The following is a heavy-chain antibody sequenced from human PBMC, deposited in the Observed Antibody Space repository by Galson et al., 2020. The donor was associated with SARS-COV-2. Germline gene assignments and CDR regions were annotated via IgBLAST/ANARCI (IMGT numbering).Heavy chain of an antibody. CDR1: GFTFSSYG. CDR3: TTGSSWDY. Sequence: TGGSLRLSCAASGFTFSSYGMHWVRQAPGKGLEWVGLIKSKTDGGTTDYAAPVKGRFAISRDDSKDTLFLQMNSLKTEDTAVYYCTTGSSWDYWGQGTLVTVSS. J-gene: IGHJ4*02. CDR2: IKSKTDGGTT. V-gene: IGHV3-15*01.